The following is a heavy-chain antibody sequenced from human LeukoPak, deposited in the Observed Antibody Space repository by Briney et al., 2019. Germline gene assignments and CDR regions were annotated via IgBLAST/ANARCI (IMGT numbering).Heavy chain of an antibody. D-gene: IGHD6-13*01. V-gene: IGHV3-30*04. J-gene: IGHJ4*02. CDR1: GFTFNSYT. CDR3: ARDSPSVAAAGTLDY. CDR2: ISFDGSNK. Sequence: GGSLRLSCAASGFTFNSYTMHWVRQAPGKGLEWVAVISFDGSNKYYADSVKGRFTIFRDNSKNTLYLQMNSLRPEDTAVYYCARDSPSVAAAGTLDYWGQGTLVTVSS.